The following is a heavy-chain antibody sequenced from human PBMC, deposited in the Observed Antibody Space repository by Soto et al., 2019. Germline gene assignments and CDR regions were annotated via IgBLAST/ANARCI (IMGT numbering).Heavy chain of an antibody. CDR3: ARQKLWMATINNDAFDI. V-gene: IGHV5-51*01. Sequence: GESLKISCKASGYTFSTYWIGWVRQMPGRGLEWMGFICPGDSDTSYSPSFQGQVTISADKSTSTVYLQWSSLKASDTAMYYCARQKLWMATINNDAFDIWGQGTMVTVSS. D-gene: IGHD2-21*01. CDR2: ICPGDSDT. J-gene: IGHJ3*02. CDR1: GYTFSTYW.